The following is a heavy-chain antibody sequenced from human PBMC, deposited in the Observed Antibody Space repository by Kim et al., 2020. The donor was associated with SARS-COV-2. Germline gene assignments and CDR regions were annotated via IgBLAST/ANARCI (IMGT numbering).Heavy chain of an antibody. D-gene: IGHD2-2*01. J-gene: IGHJ4*02. CDR1: GGSFSGYY. CDR2: INHSGST. Sequence: SETLSLTCAVYGGSFSGYYWSWIRQPPGKGLEWIGEINHSGSTNYNPSLKSRVTISVDTSKNQFSLKLSSVTAADTAVYYCARVQVVPASGIDYWGQGTLVTVSS. V-gene: IGHV4-34*01. CDR3: ARVQVVPASGIDY.